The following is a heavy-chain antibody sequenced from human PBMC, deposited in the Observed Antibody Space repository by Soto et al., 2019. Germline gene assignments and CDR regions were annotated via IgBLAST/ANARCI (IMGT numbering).Heavy chain of an antibody. J-gene: IGHJ5*02. D-gene: IGHD6-13*01. CDR3: AKAVGSSWYGGDWFDP. Sequence: PWWSLRLSCSASGFTFSSYAMSWFRQAPGKGLEWVSAISGSGGSTYYADSVKGRFTISRDNSKNTLYLQMNSLRAEDTAVYYCAKAVGSSWYGGDWFDPWGQGTLVTVSS. CDR1: GFTFSSYA. V-gene: IGHV3-23*01. CDR2: ISGSGGST.